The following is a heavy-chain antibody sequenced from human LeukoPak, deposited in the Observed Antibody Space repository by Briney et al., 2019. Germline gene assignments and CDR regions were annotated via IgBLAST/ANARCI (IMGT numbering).Heavy chain of an antibody. Sequence: PGRSLRLSCAASGFTFSSYAMHWVRQAPGKGLEWVAVISYDGSNKYYADSMKGRFTISRDNSKNTLYLQMNSLRAEDTAVYYCARAICKPRSWSHDAFDIWGQGTMVTVSS. J-gene: IGHJ3*02. D-gene: IGHD6-13*01. CDR1: GFTFSSYA. CDR2: ISYDGSNK. V-gene: IGHV3-30-3*01. CDR3: ARAICKPRSWSHDAFDI.